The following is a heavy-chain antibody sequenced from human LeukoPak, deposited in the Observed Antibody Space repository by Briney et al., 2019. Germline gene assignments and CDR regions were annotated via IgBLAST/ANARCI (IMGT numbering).Heavy chain of an antibody. J-gene: IGHJ3*02. D-gene: IGHD2-15*01. Sequence: GGSLRLSCTASGFTFGDYAMSWVRQAPGKGLEWVGFIRSKAYGGTTEYAASVKGRFTISRDDSKSIAYLQMNSLKTEDTAVYYCAKIHQNRVVVGAKGAFDIWGQGTVVTVSS. CDR2: IRSKAYGGTT. CDR3: AKIHQNRVVVGAKGAFDI. CDR1: GFTFGDYA. V-gene: IGHV3-49*04.